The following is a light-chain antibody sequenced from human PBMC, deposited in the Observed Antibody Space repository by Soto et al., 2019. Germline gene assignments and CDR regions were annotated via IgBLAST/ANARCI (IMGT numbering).Light chain of an antibody. Sequence: QSVLTQPPSASGSPGQSVTISCTGTSSDVGAHIFVSWYQQHPGKAPKLMVYDVNRRPPGVPDRFFGSKSGNTASLTVSGLQAEDEADYYCVSFAGGTYVFGTGTKLTVL. CDR2: DVN. CDR3: VSFAGGTYV. V-gene: IGLV2-8*01. J-gene: IGLJ1*01. CDR1: SSDVGAHIF.